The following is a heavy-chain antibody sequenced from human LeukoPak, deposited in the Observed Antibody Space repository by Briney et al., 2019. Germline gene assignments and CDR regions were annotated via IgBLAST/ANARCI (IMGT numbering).Heavy chain of an antibody. CDR1: GGTFSSYA. CDR2: IIPILGIA. J-gene: IGHJ4*02. CDR3: ARGRPITGTQNTPYYFDY. D-gene: IGHD1-7*01. V-gene: IGHV1-69*04. Sequence: SVKVSCKASGGTFSSYAISWVRQAPGQGLEWMGRIIPILGIANYAQKFQGRVTITADKSTSTAYMELSSLRSEDTAVYYCARGRPITGTQNTPYYFDYWGQGTLVTVSS.